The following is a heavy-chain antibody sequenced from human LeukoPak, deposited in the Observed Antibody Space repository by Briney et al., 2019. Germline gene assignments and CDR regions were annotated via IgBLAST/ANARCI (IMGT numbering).Heavy chain of an antibody. Sequence: PSETLSLTCTVSGGSISSYYWSWIRQPPGKGLEWIGYIYYSGSTNYNPSLKSRVTMSVDTSKNQFSLKLSSVTAADTAVYYCARVAAARPFPEYFDYWGQGTLVTVSS. V-gene: IGHV4-59*12. CDR1: GGSISSYY. J-gene: IGHJ4*02. D-gene: IGHD6-6*01. CDR3: ARVAAARPFPEYFDY. CDR2: IYYSGST.